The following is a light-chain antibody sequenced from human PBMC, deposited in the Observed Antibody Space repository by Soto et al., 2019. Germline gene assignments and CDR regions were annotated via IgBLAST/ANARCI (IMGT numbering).Light chain of an antibody. CDR1: QTVTNN. CDR3: LQYNSWPYT. CDR2: RAS. V-gene: IGKV3-15*01. Sequence: EIVMTQSPATLSVSPGESATLSCRASQTVTNNLAWYQQKSVQAPRLLIYRASTRATAIPARFSGSGSGTEFTLTISSLQSEDFGVYYCLQYNSWPYTFGQGTKLEIK. J-gene: IGKJ2*01.